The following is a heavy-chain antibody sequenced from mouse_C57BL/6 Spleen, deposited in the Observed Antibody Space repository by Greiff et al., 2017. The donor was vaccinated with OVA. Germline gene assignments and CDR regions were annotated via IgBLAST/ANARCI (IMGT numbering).Heavy chain of an antibody. CDR2: IRLKSDNYST. CDR1: GFTFSNYW. J-gene: IGHJ2*01. Sequence: DVMLVESGGGLVQPGGSMKLSCVASGFTFSNYWMNWVRQSPEKGLEWVAQIRLKSDNYSTHYAESVKGRFTISRDYSKSSVYLQMNNLRAEDTGIYYCTLGYFDYWGQGTTLTVSS. V-gene: IGHV6-3*01. D-gene: IGHD3-3*01. CDR3: TLGYFDY.